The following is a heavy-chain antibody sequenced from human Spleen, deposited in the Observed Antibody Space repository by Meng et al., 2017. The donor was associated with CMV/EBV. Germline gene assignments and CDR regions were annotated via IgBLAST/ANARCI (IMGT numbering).Heavy chain of an antibody. D-gene: IGHD3-3*01. CDR2: IPFDGSTN. Sequence: SGFIFSSYGMHWVRQAPGKGLEWVALIPFDGSTNQYADSVKGRFTISRDNSKNALYLQMYSLRPEDTAVYYCAKDPHEFWSGKNWFDSWGQGTLVTVSS. J-gene: IGHJ5*01. CDR3: AKDPHEFWSGKNWFDS. V-gene: IGHV3-30*18. CDR1: GFIFSSYG.